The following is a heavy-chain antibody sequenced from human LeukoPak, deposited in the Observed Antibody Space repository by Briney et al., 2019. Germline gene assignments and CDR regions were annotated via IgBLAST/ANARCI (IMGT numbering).Heavy chain of an antibody. Sequence: SETLSLTCTVSGGSISSSSYYWGWIRQPPGKGLEWIGSIYYSGSTYYNPSLKSRVTISVDTSKNQFSLKLSSVTAADTAVYYCARRNRYSSTLYWGQGTLVTVSS. D-gene: IGHD6-13*01. J-gene: IGHJ4*02. V-gene: IGHV4-39*01. CDR2: IYYSGST. CDR3: ARRNRYSSTLY. CDR1: GGSISSSSYY.